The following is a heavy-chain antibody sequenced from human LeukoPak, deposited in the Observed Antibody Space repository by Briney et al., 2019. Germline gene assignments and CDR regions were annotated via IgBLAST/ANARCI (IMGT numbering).Heavy chain of an antibody. D-gene: IGHD5-12*01. Sequence: ASVKVSCKASVYTFTGYYMHWVRQAPGQGLEWMGWINPNSGGTNYAQKFQGRVTMTRDTSISTAYMELSRLRSDDTAVYYCARGGDIVAFWFDPWGQGTLVTVSS. CDR1: VYTFTGYY. CDR3: ARGGDIVAFWFDP. J-gene: IGHJ5*02. V-gene: IGHV1-2*02. CDR2: INPNSGGT.